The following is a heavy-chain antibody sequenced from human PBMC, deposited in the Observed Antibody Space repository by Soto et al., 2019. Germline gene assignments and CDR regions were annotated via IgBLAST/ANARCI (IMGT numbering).Heavy chain of an antibody. CDR1: GFSLSTSGVG. CDR3: PHTVVRGVIRVYFDY. D-gene: IGHD3-10*01. Sequence: QITLKESGPPLVKPTQNLTLTCTFSGFSLSTSGVGVGWIRQPPGKALEWLALIYWDDDKRYSPSLKSRLTITKDTSKNQVVLTMTNMDPVDTATYYCPHTVVRGVIRVYFDYWGQGTLVTVSS. J-gene: IGHJ4*02. CDR2: IYWDDDK. V-gene: IGHV2-5*02.